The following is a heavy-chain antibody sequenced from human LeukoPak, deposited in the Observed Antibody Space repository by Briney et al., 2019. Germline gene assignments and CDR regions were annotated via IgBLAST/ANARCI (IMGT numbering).Heavy chain of an antibody. J-gene: IGHJ4*02. Sequence: PSETLSLTCAVSGGSISSSNWWSWVRQPPGKGLEWIGEIYHSGSTNYNPSLKSRVTISVDKSKNQFSLKLSSVTAADTAVYYCARTGDLRMYYFDYWGQGTLVTVSS. V-gene: IGHV4-4*02. D-gene: IGHD7-27*01. CDR1: GGSISSSNW. CDR3: ARTGDLRMYYFDY. CDR2: IYHSGST.